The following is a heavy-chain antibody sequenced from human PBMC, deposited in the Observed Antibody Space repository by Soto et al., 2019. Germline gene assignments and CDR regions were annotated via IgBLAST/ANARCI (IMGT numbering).Heavy chain of an antibody. CDR2: INAYNGNT. J-gene: IGHJ6*02. Sequence: QVQLVQSGAEVKKPGASVKISCKASGYTFTSYGISWVRQAPGQGLERMGWINAYNGNTNYAQKLQGRGNMTTDTSTRTAYRELRRVRADDTAVYYCARTPMVWGVINPKSDYGMDVWGQGTTVTVSS. CDR1: GYTFTSYG. CDR3: ARTPMVWGVINPKSDYGMDV. V-gene: IGHV1-18*01. D-gene: IGHD3-10*01.